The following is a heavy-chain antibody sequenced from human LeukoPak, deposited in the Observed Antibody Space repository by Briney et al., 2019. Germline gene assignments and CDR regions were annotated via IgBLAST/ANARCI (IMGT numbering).Heavy chain of an antibody. CDR2: IIPIFGTA. V-gene: IGHV1-69*05. D-gene: IGHD5-24*01. Sequence: SVKVSCKASGGTFSSYAISWVRQAPGQGLEWMGRIIPIFGTANYAQKFQGRVTITTDVSTSTAYMELSSLRSEDTAVYYCARAVERGYYMDVWGKGTTVTVSS. CDR3: ARAVERGYYMDV. J-gene: IGHJ6*03. CDR1: GGTFSSYA.